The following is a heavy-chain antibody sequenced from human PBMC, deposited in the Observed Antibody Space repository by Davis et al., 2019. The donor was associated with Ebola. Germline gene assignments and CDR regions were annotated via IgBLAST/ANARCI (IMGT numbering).Heavy chain of an antibody. CDR2: ISYDGSNK. CDR1: GFTFSSYG. J-gene: IGHJ6*02. V-gene: IGHV3-30*18. CDR3: AKDRGLRWYISGRDYYYGMDV. Sequence: PGGSLRLSCAASGFTFSSYGMHWVRQAPGKGLEWVAVISYDGSNKYYADSVKGRFTISRDNSKNTLYLQMNSLRAEDKAVYYCAKDRGLRWYISGRDYYYGMDVWGQGTTVTVSS. D-gene: IGHD4-23*01.